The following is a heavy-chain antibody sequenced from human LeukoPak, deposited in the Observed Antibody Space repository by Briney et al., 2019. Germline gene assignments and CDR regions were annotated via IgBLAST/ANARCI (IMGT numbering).Heavy chain of an antibody. CDR1: GFTFSSYA. J-gene: IGHJ2*01. CDR3: AKDCQRTIFGVVSHWYFDL. CDR2: ISGSGGST. V-gene: IGHV3-23*01. D-gene: IGHD3-3*01. Sequence: GGSLRLSCAASGFTFSSYAMSWVRQAPGKGLEWVSAISGSGGSTYYADSVKGRFTISRDNSKNTLYLQMNSLRAEDTAVYYCAKDCQRTIFGVVSHWYFDLWGRGTLVTVSS.